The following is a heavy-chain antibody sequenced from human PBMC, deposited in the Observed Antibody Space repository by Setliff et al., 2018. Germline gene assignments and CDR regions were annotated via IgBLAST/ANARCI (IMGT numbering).Heavy chain of an antibody. CDR1: GGTFSSYA. CDR3: ARGFSWNYGAGAFDI. Sequence: ASVKVSCKASGGTFSSYAISWVRQAPGQGLEWMGWISAYSDDTKYAEKFQGRVTMKMDTSTSTAYMQLRSLRSDDTAVYYCARGFSWNYGAGAFDIWGQGTMVTVSS. V-gene: IGHV1-18*01. D-gene: IGHD1-7*01. J-gene: IGHJ3*02. CDR2: ISAYSDDT.